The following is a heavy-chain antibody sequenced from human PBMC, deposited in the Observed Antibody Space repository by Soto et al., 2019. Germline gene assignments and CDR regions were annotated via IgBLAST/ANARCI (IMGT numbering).Heavy chain of an antibody. CDR2: MNPSGGST. CDR3: ARDSTGIGLFDF. Sequence: QVQLVQSGAEVKKPGASVKVSCEASGYTFISYYMHWVRQAPGQGFEWMGIMNPSGGSTSYAQKFQGRVTMTRDTSTNAVYMELSRLRSDDTAVYYCARDSTGIGLFDFWGQGTLVTVSS. J-gene: IGHJ4*02. D-gene: IGHD3-16*01. V-gene: IGHV1-46*01. CDR1: GYTFISYY.